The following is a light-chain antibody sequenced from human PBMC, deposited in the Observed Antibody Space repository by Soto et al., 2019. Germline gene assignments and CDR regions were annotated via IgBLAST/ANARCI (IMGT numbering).Light chain of an antibody. V-gene: IGLV1-44*01. CDR3: AAWDDRLNGVV. CDR2: TNN. J-gene: IGLJ2*01. Sequence: QSVLTQAPSASGTPGQRVTISCSGSTSNIGRNTVHWYQQLPGTAPKLLIYTNNQRPSGVPDRFSGSKSGTSASLAISGLQSEDEADYYCAAWDDRLNGVVFGGGTKLTVL. CDR1: TSNIGRNT.